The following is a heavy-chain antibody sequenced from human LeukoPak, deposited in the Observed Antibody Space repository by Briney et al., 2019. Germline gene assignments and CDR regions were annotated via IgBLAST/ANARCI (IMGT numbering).Heavy chain of an antibody. CDR1: GGSISSYY. D-gene: IGHD2-2*02. CDR3: ARRGSGWPAAIWHGRGYYFDY. J-gene: IGHJ4*02. V-gene: IGHV4-34*01. CDR2: INHSGST. Sequence: PSETLSLTCTVSGGSISSYYWSWIRQPPGKGLEWIGEINHSGSTNYNPSLKSRVTISVDTSKNQFSLKLSSVTAADTAVYYCARRGSGWPAAIWHGRGYYFDYWGQGTLVTVSS.